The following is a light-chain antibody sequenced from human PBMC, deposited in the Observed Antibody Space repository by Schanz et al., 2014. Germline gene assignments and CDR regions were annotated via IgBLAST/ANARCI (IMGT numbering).Light chain of an antibody. V-gene: IGLV1-44*01. CDR1: SSNIGSNT. Sequence: QSVLTQPPSASGTPGQRVTISCSGSSSNIGSNTVNWYQQLPGTAPKLLIYSDNQRPSGVPDRFSGSKSGTSASLAISGLQSDDEADYYCCSYAGSLWVFGGGTKLTVL. CDR2: SDN. J-gene: IGLJ3*02. CDR3: CSYAGSLWV.